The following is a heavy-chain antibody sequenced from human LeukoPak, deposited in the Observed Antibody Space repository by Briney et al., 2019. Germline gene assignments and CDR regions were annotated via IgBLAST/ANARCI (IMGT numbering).Heavy chain of an antibody. CDR2: IWYDGSNK. CDR1: GFTFSSYG. D-gene: IGHD2-15*01. J-gene: IGHJ4*02. CDR3: ARVFKEGYCSGGSCYDPYYFDY. V-gene: IGHV3-33*01. Sequence: GGSLRLSCAASGFTFSSYGMHWVRQAPGKGLEWVAVIWYDGSNKYYADSVKGRFAISRDNSKNTLYLQMNSLRAEDTAVYYCARVFKEGYCSGGSCYDPYYFDYWGQGTLVTVSS.